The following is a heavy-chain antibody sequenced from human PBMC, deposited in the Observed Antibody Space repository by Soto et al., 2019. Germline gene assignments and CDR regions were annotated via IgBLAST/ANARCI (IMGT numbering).Heavy chain of an antibody. J-gene: IGHJ5*02. Sequence: EVQLLESGGGLVQPGGSLRLSCAASGLTFSSYAMSWVRQTPGKGLEWVSGIVSGGGSTYYADSVKGRFTISRDNSKNTLYLQMNSLRAEDTAVYYCANGLNWRFDPWGQGTLVTVSS. CDR2: IVSGGGST. CDR3: ANGLNWRFDP. V-gene: IGHV3-23*01. D-gene: IGHD1-20*01. CDR1: GLTFSSYA.